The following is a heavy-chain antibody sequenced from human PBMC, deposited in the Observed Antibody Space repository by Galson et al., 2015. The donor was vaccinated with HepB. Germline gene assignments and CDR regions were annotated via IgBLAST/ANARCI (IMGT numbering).Heavy chain of an antibody. V-gene: IGHV5-10-1*01. CDR2: IDPSGSYA. CDR1: GYSFTTYW. D-gene: IGHD2-15*01. CDR3: ARRYCTGGSCYSGFDY. J-gene: IGHJ4*02. Sequence: QSGAEVTKPGESLRISCPGSGYSFTTYWINWLRQMPGQGLEWVGRIDPSGSYADYSPSFRGHVTISADQSINTAYLQWSSLKASDTAMYYCARRYCTGGSCYSGFDYWGQGTLVTVSS.